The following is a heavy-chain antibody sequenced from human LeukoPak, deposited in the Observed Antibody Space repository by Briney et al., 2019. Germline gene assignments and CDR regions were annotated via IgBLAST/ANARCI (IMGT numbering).Heavy chain of an antibody. CDR2: SWDGDRT. V-gene: IGHV3-43*01. CDR3: ARDRTTDFWSGYYTNYFDY. D-gene: IGHD3-3*01. CDR1: GFTFDEYT. J-gene: IGHJ4*02. Sequence: GGSLRLSCVASGFTFDEYTMHWVRQAPGKGLEWVSLSWDGDRTYYADSVKGRFTISRDNSKNSLYLQMNSLRAEDTAVYYCARDRTTDFWSGYYTNYFDYWGQGALATVSS.